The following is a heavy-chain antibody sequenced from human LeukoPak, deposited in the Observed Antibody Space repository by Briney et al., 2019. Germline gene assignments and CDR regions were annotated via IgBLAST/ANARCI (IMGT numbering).Heavy chain of an antibody. V-gene: IGHV3-30*02. D-gene: IGHD3-10*01. CDR3: AKDRDGFGELKFPFGY. CDR2: IRYDGSNK. J-gene: IGHJ4*02. Sequence: PGGSLRLSCAASGFTFSSYDMHWVRQAPGKGLEWVAFIRYDGSNKYYGDSVKGRFTISRDNSKNTLYVQMNSLRAEDTAVYYCAKDRDGFGELKFPFGYWGQGARVTVSS. CDR1: GFTFSSYD.